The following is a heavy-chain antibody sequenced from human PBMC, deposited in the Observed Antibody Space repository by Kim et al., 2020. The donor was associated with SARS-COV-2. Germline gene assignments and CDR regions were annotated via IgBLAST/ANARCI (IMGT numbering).Heavy chain of an antibody. Sequence: ESLKISCKGSGYSFTSYWISWVRQMPGKGLEWMGRIEPSDSYTNYSPSFQGHVTISADKSISTAYLQWSSLKASDTAMYYCARRMHYDSSGDGDAFDIWGQGTMVTVSS. V-gene: IGHV5-10-1*01. CDR2: IEPSDSYT. CDR1: GYSFTSYW. CDR3: ARRMHYDSSGDGDAFDI. J-gene: IGHJ3*02. D-gene: IGHD3-22*01.